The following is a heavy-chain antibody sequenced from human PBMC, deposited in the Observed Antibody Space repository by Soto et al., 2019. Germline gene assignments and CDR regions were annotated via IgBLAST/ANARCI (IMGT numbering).Heavy chain of an antibody. CDR3: ARRIAAAGDYYYYGMDV. D-gene: IGHD6-13*01. CDR2: IIPIFGTA. V-gene: IGHV1-69*12. CDR1: GGTFSSYA. J-gene: IGHJ6*02. Sequence: QVQLVQSGAEVKKPGSSVKVSCKASGGTFSSYAISWVRQAPGQGLEWMGGIIPIFGTANYAQKFQGRVTITADESTSRAYMELSSLRSEDTAVYYCARRIAAAGDYYYYGMDVWGQGPTVTVSS.